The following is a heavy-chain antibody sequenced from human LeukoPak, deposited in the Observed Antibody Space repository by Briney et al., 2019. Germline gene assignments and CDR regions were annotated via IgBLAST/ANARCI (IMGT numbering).Heavy chain of an antibody. Sequence: GSSVKVSCKASGGTFSSYAISWVRQAPGQGLEWMGGIIPIFGTANYAQKFQGRVTITADESTSTAYMELSSLRSDDTAVYYCARLGVAGDPSSAEYFQHWGQGTLLTVSS. V-gene: IGHV1-69*01. CDR2: IIPIFGTA. CDR3: ARLGVAGDPSSAEYFQH. J-gene: IGHJ1*01. D-gene: IGHD6-19*01. CDR1: GGTFSSYA.